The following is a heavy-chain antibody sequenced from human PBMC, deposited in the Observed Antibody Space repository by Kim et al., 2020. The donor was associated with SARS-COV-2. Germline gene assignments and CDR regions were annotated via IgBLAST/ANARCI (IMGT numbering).Heavy chain of an antibody. CDR3: ARGVPEWGDYGVYGGTDC. D-gene: IGHD4-17*01. J-gene: IGHJ4*01. Sequence: KGRVTISRDNAKNSLYLQMNSLRAEDTAVYYCARGVPEWGDYGVYGGTDCWGQGTLVTVSS. V-gene: IGHV3-11*06.